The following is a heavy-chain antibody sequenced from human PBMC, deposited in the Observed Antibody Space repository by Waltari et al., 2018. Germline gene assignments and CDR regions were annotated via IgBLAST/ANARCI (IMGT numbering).Heavy chain of an antibody. V-gene: IGHV1-3*01. D-gene: IGHD3-3*01. CDR1: GYTFTSYA. J-gene: IGHJ3*02. CDR2: INASNGNT. CDR3: ARGRVLRFLEWLLSPWDAFDI. Sequence: QVQLVQSGAEVKKPGASVKVSCKASGYTFTSYAMHWVRQAPGQRLEWMGWINASNGNTKYSQKFQGRVTITRDTSASTAYMELSSLRSEDTAVYYCARGRVLRFLEWLLSPWDAFDIWGQGTMVTVSS.